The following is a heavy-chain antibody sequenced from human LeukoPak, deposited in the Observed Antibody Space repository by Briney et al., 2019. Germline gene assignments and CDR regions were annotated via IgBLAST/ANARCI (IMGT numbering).Heavy chain of an antibody. CDR2: ISTSGSYI. CDR1: GFTFSRYN. Sequence: GGSLRLYCAASGFTFSRYNMNWVRQAPGKGLEWVSSISTSGSYIFYADSVKGRFTISRDNAKNSLYLQMNSLRAEDTAVYYCAREYESDYWGQGTLVTVSS. CDR3: AREYESDY. V-gene: IGHV3-21*01. J-gene: IGHJ4*02. D-gene: IGHD3-3*01.